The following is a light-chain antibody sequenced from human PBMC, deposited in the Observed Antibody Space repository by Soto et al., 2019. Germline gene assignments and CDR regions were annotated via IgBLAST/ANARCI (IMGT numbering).Light chain of an antibody. CDR2: DAS. J-gene: IGKJ4*01. CDR1: QSVGSD. Sequence: EIAMTQSPATLSVSPGERATLSCRTSQSVGSDLAWYQQNPGQAPRLLIYDASTRATGIPARFSRSGSGTEFTLTISSLQSEDFAVYYCQQYVNWPRLTFGGGTKVEIK. CDR3: QQYVNWPRLT. V-gene: IGKV3-15*01.